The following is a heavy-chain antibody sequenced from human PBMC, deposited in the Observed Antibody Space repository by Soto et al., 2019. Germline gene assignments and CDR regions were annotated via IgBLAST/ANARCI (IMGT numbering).Heavy chain of an antibody. CDR3: ASAIEYYDTSGYKGRLTGGDY. Sequence: QVQLVQSGAEVKKPGSSVKVSCKASGGTFSSYAISWVRQAPGQGLEWMGGIIPIFGTANYAQKFQGRVTITADESTSTAYMELSSLRSEDTAVYYCASAIEYYDTSGYKGRLTGGDYWGQGTLVTVSS. V-gene: IGHV1-69*01. J-gene: IGHJ4*02. CDR1: GGTFSSYA. D-gene: IGHD3-22*01. CDR2: IIPIFGTA.